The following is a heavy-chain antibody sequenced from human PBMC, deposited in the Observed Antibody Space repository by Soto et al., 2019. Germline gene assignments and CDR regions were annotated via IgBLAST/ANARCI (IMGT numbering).Heavy chain of an antibody. CDR3: AKAIAATGPADS. CDR2: IGGYNGKT. J-gene: IGHJ4*02. V-gene: IGHV1-18*01. CDR1: GYTFSNNG. Sequence: VQSGGEVKKPGASVKVSCKASGYTFSNNGFTWVRQAPGQGLEWMGWIGGYNGKTNYAPKFQGRVTMTADTSTSTAHMELRGLRSDDTAVYYCAKAIAATGPADSWGQGTLVTVSS. D-gene: IGHD6-13*01.